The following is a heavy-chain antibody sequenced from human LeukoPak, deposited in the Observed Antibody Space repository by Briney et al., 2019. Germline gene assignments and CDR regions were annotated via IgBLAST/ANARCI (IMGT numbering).Heavy chain of an antibody. Sequence: GGSLRLSCAASGFTFSSYGMHWVRQAPGKGLEWVAVIWYDGSNKYYADSVKGRFTISRDNSKNTLYLQMNSLRAEDTAVYYCARDTYGDYSFDNWGQGTLVTVSS. D-gene: IGHD4-17*01. CDR2: IWYDGSNK. V-gene: IGHV3-33*01. CDR1: GFTFSSYG. J-gene: IGHJ4*02. CDR3: ARDTYGDYSFDN.